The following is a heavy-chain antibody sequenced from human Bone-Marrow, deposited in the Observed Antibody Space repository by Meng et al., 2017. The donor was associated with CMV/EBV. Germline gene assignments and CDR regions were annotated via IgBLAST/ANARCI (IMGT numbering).Heavy chain of an antibody. CDR3: AKYDDDNWNPL. CDR2: ISGSGGIT. CDR1: GFPFHTSN. J-gene: IGHJ2*01. V-gene: IGHV3-23*01. D-gene: IGHD1-20*01. Sequence: YAASGFPFHTSNSSWVREATEKGLEWVSTISGSGGITSYVDSVKGRFTISRDNSKNTLYLQMNSLRAEDTAIYYCAKYDDDNWNPLWGRGTLVTVSS.